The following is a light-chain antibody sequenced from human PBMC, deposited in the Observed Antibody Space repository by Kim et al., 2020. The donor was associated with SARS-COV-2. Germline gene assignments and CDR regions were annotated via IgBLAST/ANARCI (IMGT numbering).Light chain of an antibody. CDR1: HSIGNN. J-gene: IGKJ5*01. CDR3: QQYNNWPPIT. Sequence: SPGEAATLSCRASHSIGNNLDWYQQKPGQAPRLLIYGASSRATGVPARFSGSGSGTDFTLTISSLQSEDFGVYYCQQYNNWPPITFGQGTRLEIK. CDR2: GAS. V-gene: IGKV3-15*01.